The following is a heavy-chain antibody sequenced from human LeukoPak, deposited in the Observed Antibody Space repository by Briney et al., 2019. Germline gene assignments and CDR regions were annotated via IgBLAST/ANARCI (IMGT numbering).Heavy chain of an antibody. V-gene: IGHV3-23*01. Sequence: GGSLRLSCAASGFTFSSYAMSWVRQAPGKGLEWVSAISGSGGSTYYADSVKGRLTISRDNSKNTLYLQMNSLRAEDTAVYYCAKGGPDYYGSGPPFDYWGQGTLVTVSS. D-gene: IGHD3-10*01. CDR1: GFTFSSYA. J-gene: IGHJ4*02. CDR2: ISGSGGST. CDR3: AKGGPDYYGSGPPFDY.